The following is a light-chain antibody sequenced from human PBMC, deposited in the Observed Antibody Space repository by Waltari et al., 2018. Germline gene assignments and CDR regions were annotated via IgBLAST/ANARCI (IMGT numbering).Light chain of an antibody. V-gene: IGKV3-15*01. CDR1: QTVSSN. CDR3: QQYNNWPPVT. CDR2: GAS. J-gene: IGKJ2*01. Sequence: EIVMTQSPATLSVSPGEGATPSCWASQTVSSNLAWYQQRPGQAPRLLIYGASTRATGIPARFSGSGSGTQFTLTISSLQSEDFAVYYCQQYNNWPPVTFGQGTKLEIK.